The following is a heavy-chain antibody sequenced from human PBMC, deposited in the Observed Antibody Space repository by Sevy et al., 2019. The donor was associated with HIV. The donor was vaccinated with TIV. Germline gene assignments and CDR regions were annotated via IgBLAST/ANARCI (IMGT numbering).Heavy chain of an antibody. V-gene: IGHV4-38-2*01. D-gene: IGHD1-26*01. Sequence: SETLSLACAVSDYSISSGYYWGWIRQPPGKGLGWLGSIHHSGSIYYNPSLNSRVTISVDTSKNQFSLKLHSVTAADTAVYYCARGGSIVTARDYFDHWGQGVLVTVSS. CDR3: ARGGSIVTARDYFDH. J-gene: IGHJ4*02. CDR2: IHHSGSI. CDR1: DYSISSGYY.